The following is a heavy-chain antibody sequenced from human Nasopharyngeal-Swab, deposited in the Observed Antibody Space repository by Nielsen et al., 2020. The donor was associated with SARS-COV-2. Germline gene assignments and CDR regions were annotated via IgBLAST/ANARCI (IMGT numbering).Heavy chain of an antibody. CDR1: GFTFSSYW. Sequence: GGSLRLSCAASGFTFSSYWVHWVRQAPGKGLVWVSRINSDGSSTSYADSVKGRFTISRDNAKNTLYLQMNSLRAEDTAVYYCARGDYSNYVDYYYYYYMDVWGKGTTVTVSS. V-gene: IGHV3-74*01. CDR2: INSDGSST. D-gene: IGHD4-11*01. J-gene: IGHJ6*03. CDR3: ARGDYSNYVDYYYYYYMDV.